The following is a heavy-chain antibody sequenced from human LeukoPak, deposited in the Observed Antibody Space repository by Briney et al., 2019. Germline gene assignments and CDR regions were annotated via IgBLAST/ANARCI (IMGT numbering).Heavy chain of an antibody. CDR3: ARTGIQLWSFDY. Sequence: ASMKVSCKASGYTFTSYAMHWVRQAPGQRLEWMGWINAGNGNTKYSQKFQGRVTITRDTSANTAYMELSSLRSEDTAVYYCARTGIQLWSFDYWGQGTLVTVS. CDR2: INAGNGNT. D-gene: IGHD5-18*01. CDR1: GYTFTSYA. J-gene: IGHJ4*02. V-gene: IGHV1-3*01.